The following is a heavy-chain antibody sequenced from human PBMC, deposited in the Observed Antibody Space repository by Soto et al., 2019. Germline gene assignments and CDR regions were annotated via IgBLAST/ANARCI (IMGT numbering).Heavy chain of an antibody. CDR3: ASGHDAYKVRY. CDR2: IYYTGNT. V-gene: IGHV4-31*03. J-gene: IGHJ4*02. Sequence: QVQLQESGPGLVKPSQTLSLTCTVSGGSISSGGTGSYWTWIRQLPGKGLEWNGYIYYTGNTYYNPSLKNRPTISIETSDNQFSLKLTSVTAADTAVYFCASGHDAYKVRYWGQGTLVTVSS. D-gene: IGHD1-1*01. CDR1: GGSISSGGTGSY.